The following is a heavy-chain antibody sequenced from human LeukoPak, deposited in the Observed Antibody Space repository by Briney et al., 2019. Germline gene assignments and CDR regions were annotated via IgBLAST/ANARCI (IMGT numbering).Heavy chain of an antibody. CDR1: GFTFSSYG. CDR3: AKAGAPYDYVWGSYRYTGLEYYFDY. J-gene: IGHJ4*02. CDR2: ISYDGSNK. D-gene: IGHD3-16*02. V-gene: IGHV3-30*18. Sequence: PGRSLRLSCAAYGFTFSSYGMHWVRQAPGKGLEWVAVISYDGSNKYYADSVKGRFTISRDNSKNTLYLQMNSLRAEDTAVYYCAKAGAPYDYVWGSYRYTGLEYYFDYWGQGTLVTVSS.